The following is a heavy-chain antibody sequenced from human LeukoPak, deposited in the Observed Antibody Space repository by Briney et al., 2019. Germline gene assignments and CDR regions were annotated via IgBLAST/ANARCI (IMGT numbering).Heavy chain of an antibody. V-gene: IGHV4-39*01. Sequence: SETLSLTCTVSGGSISSSSYYWGWIRQPPGKGLEWIGSIYYSGSTYYNPSLKSRVTISVDTSKNQFSLKLSSVTAANTAVYYCASLRERSYYARGFDYWGQGTLVTVSS. CDR2: IYYSGST. CDR1: GGSISSSSYY. CDR3: ASLRERSYYARGFDY. J-gene: IGHJ4*02. D-gene: IGHD1-26*01.